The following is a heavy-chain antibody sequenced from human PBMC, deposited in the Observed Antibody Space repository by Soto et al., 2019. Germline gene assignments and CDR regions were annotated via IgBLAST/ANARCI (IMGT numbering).Heavy chain of an antibody. V-gene: IGHV3-23*01. CDR1: GFTFSNYA. Sequence: PGGSLRLSCAASGFTFSNYAMSWVRQAPGKGLEWVSGISGSGDRTYYVDSVKGRFTISRDNSKNTLYLQMNSLRVEDTAVYYCAKVRVIQPSSAYYYPYYFDSWDKGTLVTVSS. CDR2: ISGSGDRT. J-gene: IGHJ4*02. CDR3: AKVRVIQPSSAYYYPYYFDS. D-gene: IGHD3-22*01.